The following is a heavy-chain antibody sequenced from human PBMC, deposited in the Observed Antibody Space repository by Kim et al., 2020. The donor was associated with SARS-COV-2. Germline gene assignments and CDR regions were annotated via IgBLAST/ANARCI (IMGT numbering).Heavy chain of an antibody. CDR2: ISWNSGSI. CDR1: GFTFDDYA. CDR3: AKVGGYYDSSGYFDY. V-gene: IGHV3-9*01. J-gene: IGHJ4*02. Sequence: GGSLRLSCAASGFTFDDYAMHWVRQAPGKGLEWVSGISWNSGSIGYADSVKGRFTISRDNAKNSLYLQMNSLRAEDTALYYCAKVGGYYDSSGYFDYWGQGTLVTVSS. D-gene: IGHD3-22*01.